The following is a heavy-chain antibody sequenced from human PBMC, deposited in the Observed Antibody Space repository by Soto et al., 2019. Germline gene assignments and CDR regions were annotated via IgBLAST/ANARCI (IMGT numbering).Heavy chain of an antibody. J-gene: IGHJ5*02. V-gene: IGHV1-8*01. D-gene: IGHD6-13*01. Sequence: GASVKVSSKASGYTFTSYDINSLRQETEQGLEWMGWMNPNSGNTGYAQKFQGRVTMTRNTSISTAYMELSSLRSEDTAVYYCPAGVGYSSSPNGLDPWGQGTLVTVSS. CDR2: MNPNSGNT. CDR3: PAGVGYSSSPNGLDP. CDR1: GYTFTSYD.